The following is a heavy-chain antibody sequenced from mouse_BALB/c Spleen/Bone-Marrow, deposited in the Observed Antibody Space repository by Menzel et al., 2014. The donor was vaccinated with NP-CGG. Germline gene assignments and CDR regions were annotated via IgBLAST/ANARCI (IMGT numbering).Heavy chain of an antibody. CDR2: ISSGSSTI. V-gene: IGHV5-17*02. J-gene: IGHJ2*01. Sequence: EVMLVESGGGLVQPGGSRKLSCAASGFTFSSFGMHWVRQTPEKGLEWVAYISSGSSTIYYADTVKGRFTISRDDLKNTLFLQVTSLRSEDTAMYYCTRGGNWDDFDYWGQGTTLTVSS. CDR3: TRGGNWDDFDY. D-gene: IGHD4-1*01. CDR1: GFTFSSFG.